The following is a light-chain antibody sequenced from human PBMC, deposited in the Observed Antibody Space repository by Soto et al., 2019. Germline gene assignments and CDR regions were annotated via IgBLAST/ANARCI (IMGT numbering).Light chain of an antibody. CDR3: QSYDSSLSGSV. Sequence: QAVLTQPPSVSGAPGQRVTISCTGSSSNIGAIYDVQWYQQLPGAAPKLLIYGNTNRPSGVPDRFSGSKSGTSASLAITGLQAEDEADYYCQSYDSSLSGSVFGGGTQLTVL. V-gene: IGLV1-40*01. CDR2: GNT. J-gene: IGLJ3*02. CDR1: SSNIGAIYD.